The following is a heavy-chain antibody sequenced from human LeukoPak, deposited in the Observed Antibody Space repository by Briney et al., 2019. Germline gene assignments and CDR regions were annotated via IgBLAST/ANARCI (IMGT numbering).Heavy chain of an antibody. CDR1: GYTFTGYY. D-gene: IGHD5-12*01. V-gene: IGHV1-2*04. Sequence: GASVKVSCKASGYTFTGYYMHWVRQAPGQGLEWMGWINPNSGGTNYAQKFQGWVTMTRDTSISTAYMELSRLRSDDTAVYYCARSLALGVATMGAHLDDDPLDYWGQGTLVTVSS. CDR3: ARSLALGVATMGAHLDDDPLDY. J-gene: IGHJ4*02. CDR2: INPNSGGT.